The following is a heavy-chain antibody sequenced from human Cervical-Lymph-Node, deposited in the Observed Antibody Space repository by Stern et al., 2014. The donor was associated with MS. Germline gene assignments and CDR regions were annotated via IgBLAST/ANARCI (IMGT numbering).Heavy chain of an antibody. D-gene: IGHD3-10*01. V-gene: IGHV4-4*07. CDR2: INTFGST. CDR3: ARGVLGFGEFPYGMDV. J-gene: IGHJ6*02. CDR1: GGSISSYY. Sequence: QLQLQESGPGKVKPSETLSLTCSVSGGSISSYYCSWVRQPAGKGLEWIGRINTFGSTNFNPSRRSRLTMSVDTSKTQFSLKLKSVTAADTAVYYCARGVLGFGEFPYGMDVWGQGTTVTVSS.